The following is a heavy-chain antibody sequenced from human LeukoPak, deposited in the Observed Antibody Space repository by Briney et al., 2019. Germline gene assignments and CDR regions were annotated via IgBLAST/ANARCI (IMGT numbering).Heavy chain of an antibody. CDR2: ISGSGSAI. CDR1: GFTFSSYE. Sequence: PGGSLRLSCAASGFTFSSYEMNWVRQAPGKGLEWVSYISGSGSAIYYADTVKGRFTISRDNAKNSLYLQMNSLRAEDTAVYYCAELGITMIGGVWGEGTTVTISS. V-gene: IGHV3-48*03. CDR3: AELGITMIGGV. J-gene: IGHJ6*04. D-gene: IGHD3-10*02.